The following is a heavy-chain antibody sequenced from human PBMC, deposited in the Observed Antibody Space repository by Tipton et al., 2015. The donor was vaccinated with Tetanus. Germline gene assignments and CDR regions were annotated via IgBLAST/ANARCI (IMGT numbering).Heavy chain of an antibody. Sequence: SLRLSCEASGFTFSSHWMSWVRQVPGKGLEWVANVNQDGSAEFYVDSVKGRFTISRDNARNSLSVHMNSLTAEDTAVYYCARLRVYCSTACYSREDYWGQGTLVTVSS. V-gene: IGHV3-7*01. CDR2: VNQDGSAE. CDR3: ARLRVYCSTACYSREDY. J-gene: IGHJ4*02. D-gene: IGHD2/OR15-2a*01. CDR1: GFTFSSHW.